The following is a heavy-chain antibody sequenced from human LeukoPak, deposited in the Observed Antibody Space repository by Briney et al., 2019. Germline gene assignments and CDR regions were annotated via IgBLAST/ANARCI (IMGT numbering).Heavy chain of an antibody. Sequence: GGSLRLSCAASGFTFSSYAMHWVRQAPGKGLEWVAVISYDGSNKYYADSVKGRFTISRDNSKNTLYLQMNSLRAEDTAVYYCARSREDSSGYYSLWGRGTLVTVSS. CDR1: GFTFSSYA. V-gene: IGHV3-30-3*01. CDR3: ARSREDSSGYYSL. D-gene: IGHD3-22*01. CDR2: ISYDGSNK. J-gene: IGHJ2*01.